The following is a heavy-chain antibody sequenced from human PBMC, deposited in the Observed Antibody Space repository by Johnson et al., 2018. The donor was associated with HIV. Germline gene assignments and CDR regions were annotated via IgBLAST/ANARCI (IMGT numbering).Heavy chain of an antibody. CDR3: ASVYYDILTGYYYDAFDI. CDR2: ISYDGSNK. Sequence: VQLVESGGGVVQPGRSLRLSCAASGFTFSSYDMHWVRQAPGKGLEWVALISYDGSNKYYADPVKGRFTISRDNSKTTLYLQMNSLRAEDTAVYYRASVYYDILTGYYYDAFDIWGQGTMVTVSS. V-gene: IGHV3-30-3*01. J-gene: IGHJ3*02. D-gene: IGHD3-9*01. CDR1: GFTFSSYD.